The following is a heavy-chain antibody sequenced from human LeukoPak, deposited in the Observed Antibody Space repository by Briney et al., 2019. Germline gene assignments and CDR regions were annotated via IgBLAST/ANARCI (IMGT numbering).Heavy chain of an antibody. Sequence: PSETLSLTCTVSGVSMSAYQWSWVRQSPEKRLEWIGCINTKGETSYNPSLKSRVTTSVDTSKSHFSLRLTSVTAADTAVYYCATSNDAKIAPFDHWGQGAPVTVSS. J-gene: IGHJ4*02. CDR3: ATSNDAKIAPFDH. CDR2: INTKGET. D-gene: IGHD2-21*01. V-gene: IGHV4-4*09. CDR1: GVSMSAYQ.